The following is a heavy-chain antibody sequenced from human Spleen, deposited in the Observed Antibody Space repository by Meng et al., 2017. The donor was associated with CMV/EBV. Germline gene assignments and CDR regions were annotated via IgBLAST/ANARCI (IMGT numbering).Heavy chain of an antibody. CDR3: ARDQDSGSYN. V-gene: IGHV1-69*04. Sequence: SVKVSCKASGYTFTNYGMHWVRQAPGQGLEWMGRIIPILTMTNYAQKFQGRVTLTADTSTSTAYMEVSSLRSDDTAVYYCARDQDSGSYNWGQGTLVTVSS. D-gene: IGHD1-26*01. CDR2: IIPILTMT. CDR1: GYTFTNYG. J-gene: IGHJ4*02.